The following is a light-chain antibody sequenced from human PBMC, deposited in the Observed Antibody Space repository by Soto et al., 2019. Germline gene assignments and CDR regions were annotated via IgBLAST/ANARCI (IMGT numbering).Light chain of an antibody. V-gene: IGKV3-15*01. J-gene: IGKJ1*01. Sequence: EIVMTQSPATLSVSLGERATLSCRASQSVSTNLAWYQQKPGQAPRLLIYGASPRATGIPARFSGSGYGTEFTLTISSLQSEDFVVYYCQQYNYWPTFGQGTKVEIK. CDR3: QQYNYWPT. CDR2: GAS. CDR1: QSVSTN.